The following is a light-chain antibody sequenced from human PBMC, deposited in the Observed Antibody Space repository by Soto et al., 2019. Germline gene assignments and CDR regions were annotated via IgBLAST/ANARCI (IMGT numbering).Light chain of an antibody. CDR3: HKYDNSNLT. J-gene: IGKJ4*01. CDR2: GAS. V-gene: IGKV3-20*01. Sequence: IVSTQSAGTLSFSPCVPAPLSVTTSQSVSSRYLGWYQQRPGQAPRILIYGASSRATGIQDRFSGSGSGTDFTLKISSMEPEELAVYYCHKYDNSNLTFGGGTKVDIK. CDR1: QSVSSRY.